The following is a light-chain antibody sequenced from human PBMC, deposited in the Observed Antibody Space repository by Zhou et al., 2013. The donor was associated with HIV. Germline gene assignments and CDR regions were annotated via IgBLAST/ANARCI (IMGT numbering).Light chain of an antibody. CDR2: QAS. CDR1: QGISNS. CDR3: QQYNSWYT. J-gene: IGKJ2*01. Sequence: DIQMTQSPSSLSASVGDRVTVTCRASQGISNSLAWYQQKPGKAPKLLIYQASNLESGVPSRFSGSGSGTEFTLTISSLQPDDFATYYCQQYNSWYTFGQGTKLEIK. V-gene: IGKV1-5*03.